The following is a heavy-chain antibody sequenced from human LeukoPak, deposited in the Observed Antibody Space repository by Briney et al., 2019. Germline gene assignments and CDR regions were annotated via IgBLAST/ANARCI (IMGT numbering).Heavy chain of an antibody. V-gene: IGHV4-39*01. CDR3: ARQSTAMGTFDY. CDR2: IYYSGNT. D-gene: IGHD5-18*01. CDR1: GGSISSSSYC. Sequence: SETLSLTCTVSGGSISSSSYCWGWIRQPPGKGLEWIGSIYYSGNTYYNPSLKSRGTISVDTSKNQFSLKLSSVTAADTVVYYCARQSTAMGTFDYWGQGTLVPVSS. J-gene: IGHJ4*02.